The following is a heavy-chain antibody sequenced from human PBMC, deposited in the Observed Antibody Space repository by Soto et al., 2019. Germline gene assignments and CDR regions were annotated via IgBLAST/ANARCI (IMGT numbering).Heavy chain of an antibody. J-gene: IGHJ6*02. V-gene: IGHV4-39*01. CDR2: IYYSGST. CDR3: ARFAYGSGSYYWYYYGMDV. CDR1: GGSISSSSYY. Sequence: SETLSLTCTVSGGSISSSSYYWGWIRQPPGKGLEWIGSIYYSGSTYYNPSLKSRVTISVDTSKNQFSLKLSSVTAADTAVYYCARFAYGSGSYYWYYYGMDVWGQGTTVTVSS. D-gene: IGHD3-10*01.